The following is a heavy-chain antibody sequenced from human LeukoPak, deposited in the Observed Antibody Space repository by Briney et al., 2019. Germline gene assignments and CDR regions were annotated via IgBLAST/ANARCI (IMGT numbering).Heavy chain of an antibody. CDR1: GFTVRNNY. Sequence: GGSLRLSCAASGFTVRNNYMTWVRQAPGKGLEWVAFIRYDGSIKYYADSVKGRFTISRDNPKNTLYLHMNSLRAGDTSVYYCAKDQGSSPGGFDCWGQGTLVTVPS. V-gene: IGHV3-30*02. CDR2: IRYDGSIK. CDR3: AKDQGSSPGGFDC. J-gene: IGHJ4*02. D-gene: IGHD6-6*01.